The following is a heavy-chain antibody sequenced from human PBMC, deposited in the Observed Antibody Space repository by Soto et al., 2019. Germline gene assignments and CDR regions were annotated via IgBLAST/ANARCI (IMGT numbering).Heavy chain of an antibody. CDR1: GGSISSGDYY. CDR2: IYYSGST. Sequence: PSETLSLTCTVSGGSISSGDYYWSWIRQPPGKGLEWIGYIYYSGSTYYNPSLKSRVTISVDTSKNQFSLKLSSVTAADTAVYYCAREGRMGSSSLSFTWYYYYYGMDVWGQGTTVTVSS. CDR3: AREGRMGSSSLSFTWYYYYYGMDV. D-gene: IGHD6-6*01. V-gene: IGHV4-30-4*01. J-gene: IGHJ6*02.